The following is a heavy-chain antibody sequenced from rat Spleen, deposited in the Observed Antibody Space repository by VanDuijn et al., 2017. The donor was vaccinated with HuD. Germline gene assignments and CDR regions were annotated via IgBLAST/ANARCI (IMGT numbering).Heavy chain of an antibody. J-gene: IGHJ2*01. CDR3: TTVGY. Sequence: QVQLKESGPGLVQPSQTLSLTCTVSGFSLTSFAVNWVRQPPGKGLEWMGGIWGDGSTNYNSPLESRLSISRDTSKSQLFLKMNSLQTEDTALDFCTTVGYWGQGVMVTVSS. D-gene: IGHD4-6*01. V-gene: IGHV2-15*01. CDR2: IWGDGST. CDR1: GFSLTSFA.